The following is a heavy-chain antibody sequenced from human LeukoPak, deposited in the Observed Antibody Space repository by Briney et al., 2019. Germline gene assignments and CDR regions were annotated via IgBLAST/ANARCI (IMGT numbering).Heavy chain of an antibody. CDR3: ARGYYDSSGYYYDAFDI. D-gene: IGHD3-22*01. CDR2: INSDDSST. CDR1: GFTFSSSW. J-gene: IGHJ3*02. Sequence: PGGSLRLSCAASGFTFSSSWMHWVRQAPGKGLVWVSRINSDDSSTSYADSVKGRFTISRDNAKNTLFLQMNSLRAEDTAVYYCARGYYDSSGYYYDAFDIWGQGTMVTVSS. V-gene: IGHV3-74*01.